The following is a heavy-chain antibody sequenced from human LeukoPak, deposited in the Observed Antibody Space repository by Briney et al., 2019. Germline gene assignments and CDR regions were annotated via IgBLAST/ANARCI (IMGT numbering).Heavy chain of an antibody. CDR2: INPHTGAA. D-gene: IGHD5-24*01. J-gene: IGHJ6*03. V-gene: IGHV1-2*02. CDR1: GYTFIENY. Sequence: ASVKVSCKVSGYTFIENYIHWVRQAPGQGLEWMGLINPHTGAANYSQKFQGRVTMTRDTSISTAYMELSRLRSDDTAVYYCARALYVEMATPYYYYMDVWGKGTTVTVSS. CDR3: ARALYVEMATPYYYYMDV.